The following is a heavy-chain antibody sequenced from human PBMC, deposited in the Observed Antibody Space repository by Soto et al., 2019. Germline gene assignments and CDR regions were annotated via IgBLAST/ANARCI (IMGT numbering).Heavy chain of an antibody. J-gene: IGHJ4*02. D-gene: IGHD2-21*01. Sequence: QVQLVESGGGVVQPGRSLRLSCAASGFTFSSYGMHWVRQAPGKGLEWVAVIWYDGSNKYYADSVKGRFTISRDNSKNTLDLQMNSLRAEDTAVYYCARDRGAYCGGDCPFDYWGQGTLVTVSS. CDR1: GFTFSSYG. CDR2: IWYDGSNK. V-gene: IGHV3-33*01. CDR3: ARDRGAYCGGDCPFDY.